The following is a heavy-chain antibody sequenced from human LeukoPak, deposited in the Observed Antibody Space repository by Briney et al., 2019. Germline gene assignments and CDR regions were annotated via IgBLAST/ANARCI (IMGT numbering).Heavy chain of an antibody. V-gene: IGHV3-74*01. Sequence: AGGSLRLSCATSGFTFTTFWMHWVRQAPGKGLVWVSRISNDGSSTNYADSVKGRFTISRDNAKNTVYLQMNSLRADDTAVYYCAKPTYYYGSGSYVFDYWGQGTLVTVSS. CDR3: AKPTYYYGSGSYVFDY. CDR2: ISNDGSST. D-gene: IGHD3-10*01. CDR1: GFTFTTFW. J-gene: IGHJ4*02.